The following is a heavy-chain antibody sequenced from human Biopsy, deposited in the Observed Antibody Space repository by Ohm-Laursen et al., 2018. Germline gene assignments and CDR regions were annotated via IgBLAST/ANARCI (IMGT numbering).Heavy chain of an antibody. V-gene: IGHV1-69*06. D-gene: IGHD3-9*01. J-gene: IGHJ1*01. Sequence: SETLSCQAPGGTFSNYGVNWVRQAPGQGLEWLGGNIPILGTGNHAQKFQDRVTVAADTFTSTATMEPRSLRSDDTAVYYCATKLTGYFHHWGQGTLVIVSS. CDR3: ATKLTGYFHH. CDR1: GGTFSNYG. CDR2: NIPILGTG.